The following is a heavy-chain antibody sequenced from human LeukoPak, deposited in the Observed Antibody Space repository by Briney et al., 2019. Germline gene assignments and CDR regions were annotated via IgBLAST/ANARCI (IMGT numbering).Heavy chain of an antibody. CDR1: GFTFSNYA. J-gene: IGHJ4*02. V-gene: IGHV3-23*01. CDR3: AKDGVGGPTTRGYFDY. D-gene: IGHD1-26*01. CDR2: ISGSGGST. Sequence: GGSLRLSCAASGFTFSNYAMSWVRQAPGPGLEWVSAISGSGGSTYYADPVKGRFTISRDNSKNTLYLQMNSLRAEDTAVYYCAKDGVGGPTTRGYFDYWGQGTLVTVSS.